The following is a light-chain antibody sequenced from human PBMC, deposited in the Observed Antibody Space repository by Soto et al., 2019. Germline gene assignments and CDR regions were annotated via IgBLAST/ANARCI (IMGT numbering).Light chain of an antibody. CDR2: GAS. J-gene: IGKJ4*01. Sequence: EIVLTQSPGTLSLSPGERATLSCRASQSVSSSYLAWYQQKPGQAPRLLIYGASSRATGIPDRFSGSGSGTDFTITISRLEPEDFAVYYWQQYGSSPPELTFGGGAKVEIK. CDR3: QQYGSSPPELT. V-gene: IGKV3-20*01. CDR1: QSVSSSY.